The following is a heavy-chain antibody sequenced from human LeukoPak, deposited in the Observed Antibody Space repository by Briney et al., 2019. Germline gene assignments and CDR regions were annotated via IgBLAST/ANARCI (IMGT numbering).Heavy chain of an antibody. CDR3: ARDTEAIVPGIIFPHFDY. J-gene: IGHJ4*02. V-gene: IGHV3-30*04. CDR1: GFTFSSYA. Sequence: PGRSLRLSCAASGFTFSSYAMHWVRQAPGKGLEWVAVISYDGSNKYYADSVKGRFTISRDNSKNTLCLQMNSLRAEDTAVYYLARDTEAIVPGIIFPHFDYLGQGTLVTVSS. CDR2: ISYDGSNK. D-gene: IGHD3-10*02.